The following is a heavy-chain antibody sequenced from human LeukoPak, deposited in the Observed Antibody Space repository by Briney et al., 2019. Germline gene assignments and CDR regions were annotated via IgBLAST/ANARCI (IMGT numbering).Heavy chain of an antibody. CDR1: GYSISSGYY. CDR3: ATKGGRGDYSNYGDWFDP. J-gene: IGHJ5*02. Sequence: NSSETLSLTCTVSGYSISSGYYWGWIRQPPGKGLEWIGSIYHSGSTYYNPSLKSRVTISVDTSKNQFSLKLSSVTAADTAVYYCATKGGRGDYSNYGDWFDPWGQGTLVTVSS. D-gene: IGHD4-11*01. V-gene: IGHV4-38-2*02. CDR2: IYHSGST.